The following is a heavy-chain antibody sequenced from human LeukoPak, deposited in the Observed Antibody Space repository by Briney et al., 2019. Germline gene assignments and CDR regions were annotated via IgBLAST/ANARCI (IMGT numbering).Heavy chain of an antibody. Sequence: QAGGSLRLSCAASGFSVSRNYMSWVRQAPGKGLEWVSVIYSGGGIHYADSVKGRFTSSRDNSENTIFLQMNNLRHEDTAVYYCARDSHKGLWGQGTLVTVTS. CDR1: GFSVSRNY. CDR2: IYSGGGI. J-gene: IGHJ4*02. V-gene: IGHV3-66*01. CDR3: ARDSHKGL.